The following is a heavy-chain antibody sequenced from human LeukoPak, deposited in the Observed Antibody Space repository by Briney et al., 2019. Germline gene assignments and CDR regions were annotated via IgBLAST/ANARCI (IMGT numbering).Heavy chain of an antibody. CDR1: GYTFTDYW. Sequence: GESLKISCKVYGYTFTDYWIGWVRQMPGKGLEWMGRIDPRDSYTNYSPSFQGHVTISADKSISTAYLQWSSLKASDTAMYYCARGNWNDAEPYNSFDPWGQGTLVTVSS. J-gene: IGHJ5*02. V-gene: IGHV5-10-1*01. CDR3: ARGNWNDAEPYNSFDP. CDR2: IDPRDSYT. D-gene: IGHD1-1*01.